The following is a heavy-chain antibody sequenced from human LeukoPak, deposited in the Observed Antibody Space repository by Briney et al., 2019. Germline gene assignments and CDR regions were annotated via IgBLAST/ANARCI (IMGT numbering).Heavy chain of an antibody. CDR2: ISGSGGST. V-gene: IGHV3-23*01. J-gene: IGHJ4*02. D-gene: IGHD1-14*01. CDR1: GFTFSSYG. Sequence: GGSLRLSCAASGFTFSSYGMSWVRQAPGKGLEWVSAISGSGGSTYYADSVKGRFTISRDNSKNTLYLQMGSLRAEDMAVYYCARGTYYFDYWGQGTLVTVSS. CDR3: ARGTYYFDY.